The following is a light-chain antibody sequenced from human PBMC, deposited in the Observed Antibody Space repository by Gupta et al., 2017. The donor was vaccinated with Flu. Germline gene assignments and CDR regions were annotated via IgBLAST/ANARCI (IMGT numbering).Light chain of an antibody. V-gene: IGLV1-40*01. CDR2: TNS. CDR1: SSNIGARDD. CDR3: QSYDNNLSTWV. J-gene: IGLJ3*02. Sequence: VTISCTGSSSNIGARDDVHWYQQLPGAAPKVLIYTNSNRPSGVPDRFSGSKSGTSASLAITGLQAEDEADYYCQSYDNNLSTWVFGGGTKLTVL.